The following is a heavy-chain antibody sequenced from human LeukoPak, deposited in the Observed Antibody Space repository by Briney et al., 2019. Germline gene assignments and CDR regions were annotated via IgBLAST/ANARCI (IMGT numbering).Heavy chain of an antibody. CDR3: ARDSYSGSWPY. J-gene: IGHJ4*02. CDR1: GYTFTSYG. V-gene: IGHV1-18*01. Sequence: ASVKVSCKASGYTFTSYGISWVRQAPGQGLEWMGWISAYDGNTNYAQKLQGRVTMTTDTSTSTAYMELRSLRSDDAAVYYCARDSYSGSWPYWGQGTLVTVSS. D-gene: IGHD1-26*01. CDR2: ISAYDGNT.